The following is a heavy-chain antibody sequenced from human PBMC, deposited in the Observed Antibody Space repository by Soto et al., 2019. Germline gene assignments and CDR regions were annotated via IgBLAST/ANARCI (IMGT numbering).Heavy chain of an antibody. D-gene: IGHD2-2*01. Sequence: SQTLSLTCSVSGASLRIRDYYLTWIRQPPGKGLEWIGFIYKSGTAKYNPSLSSRVSIWVDTSKNQFFLSLKYVTAADTAVYYCARHERGGYCSSTSCPNNWFDPWGQGTLVTVSS. CDR3: ARHERGGYCSSTSCPNNWFDP. CDR2: IYKSGTA. J-gene: IGHJ5*02. CDR1: GASLRIRDYY. V-gene: IGHV4-30-4*01.